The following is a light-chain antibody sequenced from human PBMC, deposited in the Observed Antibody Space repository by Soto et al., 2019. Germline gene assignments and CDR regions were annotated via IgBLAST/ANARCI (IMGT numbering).Light chain of an antibody. J-gene: IGKJ5*01. CDR3: QQYNNWPPIT. V-gene: IGKV3-15*01. Sequence: EVVMTQSPATLSVSPGERATLSCRASESVRSYLAWYQQKPGQAPRLLIYGASTRATGIPARFSGSGSGTEFTLTISSLQSKDFAIYYCQQYNNWPPITFGQGTRLEIK. CDR2: GAS. CDR1: ESVRSY.